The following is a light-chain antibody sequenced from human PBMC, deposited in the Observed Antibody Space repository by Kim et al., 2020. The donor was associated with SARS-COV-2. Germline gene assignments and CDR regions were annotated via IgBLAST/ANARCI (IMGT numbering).Light chain of an antibody. J-gene: IGLJ3*02. CDR2: EDN. CDR1: SGSIASNY. Sequence: KTVTIPCTRGSGSIASNYVQWYQQRPCSAPTTVIYEDNQRPSGVPDRFSGSIDSSSNSASLTISGLKTEDEADYYCQSYDSSNPWVFGGGTQLTVL. V-gene: IGLV6-57*03. CDR3: QSYDSSNPWV.